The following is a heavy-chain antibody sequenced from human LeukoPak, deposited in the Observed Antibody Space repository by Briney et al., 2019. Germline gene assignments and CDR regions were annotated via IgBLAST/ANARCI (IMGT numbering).Heavy chain of an antibody. CDR3: ARSTVTTYFDY. D-gene: IGHD4-17*01. Sequence: PGRSLRLSCTASGFTFGDYAMSWVRQAPGEGLEWVGFIRSKGYGGTTEYAATVRGRFTISRDDSKSIAYLQMNSLKTEDTAVYYCARSTVTTYFDYLGQGILVTVSS. CDR2: IRSKGYGGTT. J-gene: IGHJ4*02. V-gene: IGHV3-49*04. CDR1: GFTFGDYA.